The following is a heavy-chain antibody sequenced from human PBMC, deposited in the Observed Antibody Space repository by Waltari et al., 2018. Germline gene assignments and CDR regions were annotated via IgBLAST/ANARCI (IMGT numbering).Heavy chain of an antibody. D-gene: IGHD6-19*01. CDR2: IGYDGSNK. V-gene: IGHV3-33*01. CDR3: ARDAAVAGTWWYFDL. J-gene: IGHJ2*01. CDR1: GFTFSSYG. Sequence: QVQLVESGGGVVQPGRSLRVSCAASGFTFSSYGMHWVRQAPGKGVEWGEVIGYDGSNKDYADSEKGRFTISRDKSKNTLYLQMNSLRAEDTAVYYCARDAAVAGTWWYFDLWDRGTLVSVSS.